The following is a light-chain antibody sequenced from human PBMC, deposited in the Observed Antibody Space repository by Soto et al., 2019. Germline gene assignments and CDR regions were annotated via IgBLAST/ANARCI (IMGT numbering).Light chain of an antibody. CDR2: GAS. CDR3: QQYGISQNT. J-gene: IGKJ2*01. V-gene: IGKV3-20*01. CDR1: QSVSSGY. Sequence: ETVMTQSPGTLSLSPGERATLSCRTSQSVSSGYLAWYQQKPGQAPRLLIFGASTRATGIPDRFTGSGSGTDFTLTISRLEPEDFAVYYCQQYGISQNTFGQGTKLEIK.